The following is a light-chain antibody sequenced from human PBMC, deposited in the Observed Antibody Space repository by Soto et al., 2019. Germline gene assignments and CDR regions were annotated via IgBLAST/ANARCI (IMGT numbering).Light chain of an antibody. Sequence: QSALTQPASVSGSPGQSITISCTGTSSDVGGHNSVSWYRQDPGKAPKLMIYDVSNRPSGVSDRFSGSKSGNTASLTISGLQIEDEADYYCSSFTSSVTYVFGTGTKV. CDR3: SSFTSSVTYV. V-gene: IGLV2-14*01. J-gene: IGLJ1*01. CDR2: DVS. CDR1: SSDVGGHNS.